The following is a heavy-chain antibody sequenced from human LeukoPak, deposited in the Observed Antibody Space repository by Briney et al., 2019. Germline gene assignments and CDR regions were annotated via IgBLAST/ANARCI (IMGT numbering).Heavy chain of an antibody. CDR3: LIIVTSRYPRTKDFDY. CDR2: ISSSSSYI. D-gene: IGHD4-11*01. V-gene: IGHV3-21*01. CDR1: GFTFSSYS. J-gene: IGHJ4*02. Sequence: GGSLRLSCAASGFTFSSYSMNWVRQAPGKGLEWVSSISSSSSYIYYADSVKGRFTISRDNAENSLYLQMNSLRAEDTAVYYCLIIVTSRYPRTKDFDYWGQGTLVTVSS.